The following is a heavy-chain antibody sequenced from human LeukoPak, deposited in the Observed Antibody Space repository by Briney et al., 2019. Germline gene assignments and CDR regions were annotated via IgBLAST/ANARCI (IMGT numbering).Heavy chain of an antibody. D-gene: IGHD2-2*01. J-gene: IGHJ4*02. CDR1: GFTVSSNY. CDR3: AREALTGYCSSTSCSY. V-gene: IGHV3-66*01. CDR2: IYSGGST. Sequence: GGSLRLSCAASGFTVSSNYMSWVRRAPGKGLEWVSVIYSGGSTYYADSVKGRFTISRDNSKNTLYLQMNSLRAEDTAVYYCAREALTGYCSSTSCSYWGQGTLVTVSS.